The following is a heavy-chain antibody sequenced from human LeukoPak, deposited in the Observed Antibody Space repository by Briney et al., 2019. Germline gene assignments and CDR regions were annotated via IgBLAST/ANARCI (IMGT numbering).Heavy chain of an antibody. CDR3: ARARRMDNFDY. J-gene: IGHJ4*02. Sequence: SETLSLTCTVSGDSINNYYWSWIRQPAGKGLEWIGRIYSSGSTNYNPSLKSRVTISIDTSKNQFSLKLSSVTAADTAVYYCARARRMDNFDYWGQGTLVTVSS. CDR1: GDSINNYY. D-gene: IGHD3/OR15-3a*01. V-gene: IGHV4-4*07. CDR2: IYSSGST.